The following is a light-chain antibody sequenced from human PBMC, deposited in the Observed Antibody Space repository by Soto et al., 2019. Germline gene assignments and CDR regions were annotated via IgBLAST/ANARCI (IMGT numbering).Light chain of an antibody. CDR2: DAS. CDR1: QSVRTS. CDR3: QQRNVWPPIT. Sequence: PGGRATLSCRASQSVRTSLAWYQHKPGQAPRLVIYDASLRANGVPARFGGSGSGTEFTLTINSLEPEDFAVYYCQQRNVWPPITFGQGTRLEIK. J-gene: IGKJ5*01. V-gene: IGKV3-11*01.